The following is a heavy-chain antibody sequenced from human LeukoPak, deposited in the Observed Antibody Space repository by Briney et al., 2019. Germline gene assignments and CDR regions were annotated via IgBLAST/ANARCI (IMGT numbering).Heavy chain of an antibody. CDR3: AGRLDAVDY. Sequence: KPSETLSLTCTVSGGSISGYYWSWIRQPPGKGLEWIGEINHSGSTNYNPSLKSRVTISVDTSKNQFSLKLSSVTAADTAVYYCAGRLDAVDYWGQGTLATVSS. J-gene: IGHJ4*02. V-gene: IGHV4-34*01. CDR1: GGSISGYY. CDR2: INHSGST.